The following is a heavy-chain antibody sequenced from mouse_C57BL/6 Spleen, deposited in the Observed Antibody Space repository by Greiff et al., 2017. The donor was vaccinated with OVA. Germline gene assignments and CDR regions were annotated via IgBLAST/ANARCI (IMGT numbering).Heavy chain of an antibody. Sequence: EVQLQQSGPELVKPGASVKIPCKASGYTFTDYNMDWVKQSHGKSLEWIGDINPNNGGTIYNQKFKGKATLTVDKSSSTAYMELRSLTSEDTAVYYCARDYYGSSLWYFDGWGTGTTVTVSS. CDR3: ARDYYGSSLWYFDG. V-gene: IGHV1-18*01. J-gene: IGHJ1*03. CDR2: INPNNGGT. D-gene: IGHD1-1*01. CDR1: GYTFTDYN.